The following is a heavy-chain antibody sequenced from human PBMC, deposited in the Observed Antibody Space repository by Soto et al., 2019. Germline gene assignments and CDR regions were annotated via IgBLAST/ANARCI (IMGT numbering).Heavy chain of an antibody. Sequence: EVQLVESGGGLVKPGGSLRLSCAASGFTVSPYSMNWVLQAPGKGLEVVSSISSSSSYIYYADSVQGRFTISRDNAKNSLYLDMNRLRDEDTAVYYCASLTSYERSGYYCNCGQGTLVTVSS. D-gene: IGHD3-22*01. CDR2: ISSSSSYI. J-gene: IGHJ4*02. CDR3: ASLTSYERSGYYCN. V-gene: IGHV3-21*01. CDR1: GFTVSPYS.